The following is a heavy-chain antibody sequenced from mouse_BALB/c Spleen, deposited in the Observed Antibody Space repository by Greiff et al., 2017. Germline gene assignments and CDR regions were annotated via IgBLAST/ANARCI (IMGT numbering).Heavy chain of an antibody. CDR1: GFTFSSYG. Sequence: EVQLVESGGDLVKPGGSLKLSCAASGFTFSSYGMSWVRQTPDKRLEWVATISSGGSYTYYPDSVKGRFTISRDNAKNTLYLQMSSLKSEDTAMYYCARQGLNWHYFDYWGQGTTLTVSS. D-gene: IGHD4-1*01. CDR2: ISSGGSYT. J-gene: IGHJ2*01. V-gene: IGHV5-6*01. CDR3: ARQGLNWHYFDY.